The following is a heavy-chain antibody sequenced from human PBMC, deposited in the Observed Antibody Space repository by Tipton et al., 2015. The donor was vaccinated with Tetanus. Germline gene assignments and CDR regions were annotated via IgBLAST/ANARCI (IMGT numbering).Heavy chain of an antibody. V-gene: IGHV1-18*01. Sequence: QLVQSGGGVKKPGASVKVSCKASGYTFTSYAVTWVRQAPGQGLEWMGWISGYNGNTNFTQKFQGRLTMTRDTSTSTAYMELRSLRSDDTAVYFCARDQLDHWGQGTLVTVSS. CDR3: ARDQLDH. J-gene: IGHJ4*02. CDR2: ISGYNGNT. CDR1: GYTFTSYA.